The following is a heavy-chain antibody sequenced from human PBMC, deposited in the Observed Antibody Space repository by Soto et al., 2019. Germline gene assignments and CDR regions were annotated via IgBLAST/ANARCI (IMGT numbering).Heavy chain of an antibody. CDR2: ISYDGSNK. J-gene: IGHJ3*02. V-gene: IGHV3-30*18. CDR1: GFTFSSYG. Sequence: QVQLVESGGGVVQPGRSLRLSCAASGFTFSSYGMHWVRQAPGKGLEWVAVISYDGSNKYYADSVKGRFTISRDNSKNTLYLQMNSLRAEDTAVYYCAKDPRPQYYGDYWDDAFDIWGQGTMVTVSS. CDR3: AKDPRPQYYGDYWDDAFDI. D-gene: IGHD4-17*01.